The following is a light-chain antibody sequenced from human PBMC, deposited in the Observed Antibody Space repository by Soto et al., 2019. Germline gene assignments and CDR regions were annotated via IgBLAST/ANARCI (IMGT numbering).Light chain of an antibody. CDR1: QSVSSSS. J-gene: IGKJ1*01. V-gene: IGKV3-11*01. CDR3: QQRSNWPRT. CDR2: DAS. Sequence: IVLTQSPGTLSLSPGERATLSCRASQSVSSSSLAWYQQKPGQAPRLLIYDASNRATGIPARFSGSGSGTDFTLTISSLEPEDFAVYYCQQRSNWPRTFGQGTKVDIK.